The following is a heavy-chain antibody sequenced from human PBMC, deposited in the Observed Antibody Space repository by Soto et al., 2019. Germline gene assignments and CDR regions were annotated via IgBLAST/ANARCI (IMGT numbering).Heavy chain of an antibody. V-gene: IGHV3-74*03. D-gene: IGHD2-8*01. CDR2: INGDGSRT. Sequence: EVQLVESGGGLVQPGGSLKLSCAASGFIFTDSWMHWVRQAPGKGLVWVSRINGDGSRTQYADSVKGRFAISRDNAKNTLYLQMSGLRAEDTATYYCARNCNGEVPSWGQGPLVTVSS. J-gene: IGHJ5*02. CDR3: ARNCNGEVPS. CDR1: GFIFTDSW.